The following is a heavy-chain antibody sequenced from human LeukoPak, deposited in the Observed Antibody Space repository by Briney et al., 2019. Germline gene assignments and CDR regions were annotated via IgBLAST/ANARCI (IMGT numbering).Heavy chain of an antibody. CDR2: ISGSGGST. V-gene: IGHV3-23*01. CDR1: GFTFSSYA. CDR3: AKDRDTEQPLLLSYFDY. D-gene: IGHD2/OR15-2a*01. Sequence: PGGSLRLSCAASGFTFSSYAMSWVRQAPGKGLEWVSAISGSGGSTYYADSVKGRSTIPRDNSKNTLYLQVTSLRAEDTAVYYCAKDRDTEQPLLLSYFDYWGQGTLVTVSS. J-gene: IGHJ4*02.